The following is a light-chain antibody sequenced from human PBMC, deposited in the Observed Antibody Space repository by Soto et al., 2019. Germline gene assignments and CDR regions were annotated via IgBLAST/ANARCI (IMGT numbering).Light chain of an antibody. Sequence: QLVLTQSPSASASLGDSVKLTCTLSSGHSSYAIAWHQQQPEKGPRYLMKVNSDGSHSKGDGIPDRFSGSSSGTERHLTISSLQSEDEADYYCQTWGTGTWVFGGGTKLTVL. V-gene: IGLV4-69*01. J-gene: IGLJ3*02. CDR3: QTWGTGTWV. CDR2: VNSDGSH. CDR1: SGHSSYA.